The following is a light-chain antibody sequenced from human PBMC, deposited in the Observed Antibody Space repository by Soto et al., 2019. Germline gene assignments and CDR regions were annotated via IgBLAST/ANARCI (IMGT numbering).Light chain of an antibody. CDR3: QSYDSSLSVI. CDR1: GSTFGAGYD. CDR2: DNS. Sequence: QAVLTQPLSVSGAPGQRVTISCTGSGSTFGAGYDVHWYQQLPGTAPKLLISDNSNRPSGVPDRFSGSKSGTSASLAISGLQAEDEADYYCQSYDSSLSVIFGGGTKLTVL. J-gene: IGLJ2*01. V-gene: IGLV1-40*01.